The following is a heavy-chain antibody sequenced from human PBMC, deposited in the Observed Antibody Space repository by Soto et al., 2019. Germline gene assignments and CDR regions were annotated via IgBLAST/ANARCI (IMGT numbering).Heavy chain of an antibody. CDR2: ISAYNGNT. V-gene: IGHV1-18*01. J-gene: IGHJ5*02. Sequence: ASVKVSCKASGYTFTSYGISWVRQAPGQGLEWMGWISAYNGNTNYAQKLQGRVTMTTDTSTSTAYMELRSLRSDDTAVYYCARDLLWFGELTSWFDPWGQGNLVTVS. D-gene: IGHD3-10*01. CDR1: GYTFTSYG. CDR3: ARDLLWFGELTSWFDP.